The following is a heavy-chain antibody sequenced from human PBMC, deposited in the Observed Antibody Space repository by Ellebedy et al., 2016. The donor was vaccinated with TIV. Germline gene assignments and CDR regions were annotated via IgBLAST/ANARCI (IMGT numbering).Heavy chain of an antibody. V-gene: IGHV1-18*01. CDR2: ISPYSGNT. CDR3: ARGGPYYDSGGYIYYFDY. Sequence: ASVKVSXXASDYTFTSYHISWVRQAPGQGLEWVGWISPYSGNTNYAQNLQGRVTMTTDTSTITAYMELKSLRFDDTAVYYCARGGPYYDSGGYIYYFDYWGQGSLVTVSS. D-gene: IGHD3-22*01. J-gene: IGHJ4*02. CDR1: DYTFTSYH.